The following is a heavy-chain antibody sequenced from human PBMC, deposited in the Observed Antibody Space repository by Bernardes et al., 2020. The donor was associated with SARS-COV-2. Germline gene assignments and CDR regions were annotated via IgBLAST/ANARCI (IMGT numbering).Heavy chain of an antibody. CDR1: GFTFDDYA. CDR3: AKDEAGAY. CDR2: ISWNSGSI. J-gene: IGHJ4*02. Sequence: GGSLRLSCAASGFTFDDYAMHWVRQAPGKGLEWVSGISWNSGSIGYADSVKGRFTISRDNAKNSLYLQMNSLRAEDTALYYCAKDEAGAYWGQGTLVTVSS. D-gene: IGHD3-10*01. V-gene: IGHV3-9*01.